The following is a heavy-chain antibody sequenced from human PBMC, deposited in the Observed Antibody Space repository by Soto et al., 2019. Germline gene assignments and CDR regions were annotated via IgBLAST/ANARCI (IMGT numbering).Heavy chain of an antibody. CDR1: GFTFSSFG. V-gene: IGHV3-30*18. CDR3: AKRRLNYFDY. Sequence: PGGSLRLSCAASGFTFSSFGMSWVRQAPGKGLEWLAVISYDGSIHYFADSVKGRFTISRDNSNNTMFLQMDSLTTEDTAVYFCAKRRLNYFDYWGQGTMVTVYS. J-gene: IGHJ4*02. D-gene: IGHD3-10*01. CDR2: ISYDGSIH.